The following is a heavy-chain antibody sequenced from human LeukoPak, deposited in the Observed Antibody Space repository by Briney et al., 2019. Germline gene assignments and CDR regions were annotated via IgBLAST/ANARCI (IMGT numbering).Heavy chain of an antibody. CDR1: GYSFNNYW. Sequence: GESLEISCKGSGYSFNNYWIAWVRQMPGKGLEWMGIIYPGDSDTTYSPSFQGQVTISADKSISTANLQWSSLKASDTAMYYCARGMVQGSRHYGMDVWGQGTTVTASS. J-gene: IGHJ6*02. CDR2: IYPGDSDT. V-gene: IGHV5-51*01. CDR3: ARGMVQGSRHYGMDV. D-gene: IGHD3-10*01.